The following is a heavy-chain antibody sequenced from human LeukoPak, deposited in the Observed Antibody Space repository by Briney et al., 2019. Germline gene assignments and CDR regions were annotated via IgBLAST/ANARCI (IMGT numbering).Heavy chain of an antibody. V-gene: IGHV3-11*01. CDR1: GFTFSDYY. J-gene: IGHJ5*02. CDR3: ATDGAGFDT. CDR2: INIGGTNT. Sequence: GGSLRLSCAASGFTFSDYYMSWIRQAPGKGLEWLSYINIGGTNTHYADSVKGRFTITRDNTKKSLYLQMNNLRAEDTAVYYCATDGAGFDTWGQGVLVTVSS.